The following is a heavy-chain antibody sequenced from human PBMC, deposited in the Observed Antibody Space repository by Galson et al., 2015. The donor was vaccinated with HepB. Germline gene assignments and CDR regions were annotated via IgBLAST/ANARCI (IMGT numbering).Heavy chain of an antibody. CDR2: INNESRHT. J-gene: IGHJ4*02. CDR1: GITFSTYG. CDR3: VSDPDGILDFDY. D-gene: IGHD1-26*01. Sequence: SLRLSCAASGITFSTYGMNWLRQAPGQGLEWVSHINNESRHTSYADSVKSRFTTSRDNVKNALYLQMNSLRAEDTAVYYCVSDPDGILDFDYWGQGTLVTVSS. V-gene: IGHV3-48*01.